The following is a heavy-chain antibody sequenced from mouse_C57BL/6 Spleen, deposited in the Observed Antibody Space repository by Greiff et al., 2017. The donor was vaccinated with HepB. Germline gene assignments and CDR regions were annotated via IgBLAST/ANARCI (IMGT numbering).Heavy chain of an antibody. V-gene: IGHV1-53*01. J-gene: IGHJ2*01. D-gene: IGHD1-1*01. CDR2: INPSNGGT. CDR3: ARTITTVVAHFDY. Sequence: QVQLQQSGTELVKPGASVKLSCKASGYTFTSYWMHWVKQRPGQGLEWIGNINPSNGGTNYNEKFKSKATLTVDKSSSTAYMQLSSLTSKDSAVYYCARTITTVVAHFDYWGQGTTLTVSS. CDR1: GYTFTSYW.